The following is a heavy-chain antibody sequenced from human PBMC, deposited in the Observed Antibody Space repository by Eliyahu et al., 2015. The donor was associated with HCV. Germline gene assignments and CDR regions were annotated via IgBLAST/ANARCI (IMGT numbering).Heavy chain of an antibody. V-gene: IGHV4-59*01. J-gene: IGHJ5*02. D-gene: IGHD6-19*01. CDR3: ASGGGGIAVAGTGGWFDP. Sequence: QVQLQESGPGLVKPSETLSLTCTVSGGSITTYYXSWIRQPPGKGLEWIGXIHYSGSTNYSPPLKSRVTISLDTSKNQFSLNLTSVTAADTAVYYCASGGGGIAVAGTGGWFDPWGQGTLVTVSS. CDR1: GGSITTYY. CDR2: IHYSGST.